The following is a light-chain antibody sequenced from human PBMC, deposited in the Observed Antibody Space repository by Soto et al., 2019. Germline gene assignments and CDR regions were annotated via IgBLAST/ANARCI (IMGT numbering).Light chain of an antibody. J-gene: IGKJ5*01. V-gene: IGKV3-11*01. CDR3: QQRSDSIT. Sequence: EILLTQSPDTLSLSPGERATLSCWASHSVTTHLAWFQQRPGQTPRLLIYDASTRAPGIPARLSGRGSGADFTLAIRSLEPEDVAVYYCQQRSDSITFGQGTRLEIK. CDR2: DAS. CDR1: HSVTTH.